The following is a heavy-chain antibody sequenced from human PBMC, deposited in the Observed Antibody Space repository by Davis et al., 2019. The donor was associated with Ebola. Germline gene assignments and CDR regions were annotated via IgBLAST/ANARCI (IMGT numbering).Heavy chain of an antibody. CDR3: ARDPYNYGSGSYGFWFDP. Sequence: GESLKISCAASGFTFSSYGMHWVRQAPGKGLEWVSAISGSGGSTYYADSVKGRFTISRDNSKNTLYLQMNSLRAEDTAVYYCARDPYNYGSGSYGFWFDPWGQGTLVTVSS. CDR2: ISGSGGST. D-gene: IGHD3-10*01. V-gene: IGHV3-NL1*01. J-gene: IGHJ5*02. CDR1: GFTFSSYG.